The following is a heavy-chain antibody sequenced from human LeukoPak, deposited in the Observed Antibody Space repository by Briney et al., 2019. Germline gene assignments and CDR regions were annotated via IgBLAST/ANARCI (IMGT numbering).Heavy chain of an antibody. D-gene: IGHD1-1*01. CDR1: GGTFSSYA. J-gene: IGHJ4*02. V-gene: IGHV1-69*01. CDR2: IIPIFGTA. Sequence: SVKVSCKASGGTFSSYAISWVRQAPGQGLEWMGGIIPIFGTANYEQKFQGRVTITADESTSTAYMELSSLRSEDTAVYYCARDCEESTTGTTGFDYWGQGTLVTVSS. CDR3: ARDCEESTTGTTGFDY.